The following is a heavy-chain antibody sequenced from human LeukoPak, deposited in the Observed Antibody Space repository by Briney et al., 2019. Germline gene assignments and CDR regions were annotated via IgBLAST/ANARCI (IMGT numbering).Heavy chain of an antibody. D-gene: IGHD3-10*01. CDR3: AREGSDYYGSGIYYENWFDP. CDR1: GYTFTGYY. Sequence: ASVKVSCKASGYTFTGYYMHWVRQAPGQGLEWMGWINPNSGGTNYAQKFQGRVTMTRDTSISTAYMELRRLRSDDTAVYYCAREGSDYYGSGIYYENWFDPWGQGTLVTVSS. J-gene: IGHJ5*02. CDR2: INPNSGGT. V-gene: IGHV1-2*02.